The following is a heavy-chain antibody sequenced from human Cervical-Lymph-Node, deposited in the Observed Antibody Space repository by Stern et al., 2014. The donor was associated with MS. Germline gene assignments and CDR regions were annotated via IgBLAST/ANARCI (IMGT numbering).Heavy chain of an antibody. CDR1: GGSIMNYY. CDR2: IYYSGRT. D-gene: IGHD6-13*01. Sequence: QMQLQVPVPGLVKPSETLSLTCTVSGGSIMNYYWSWIRQPPGKALEWIGYIYYSGRTNYNPSLKSRVTISVDTSKNQFSLMLSSVTAADTAVYYCARDSSDTWYGPIDSWGQGTLVTVSS. V-gene: IGHV4-59*01. CDR3: ARDSSDTWYGPIDS. J-gene: IGHJ4*02.